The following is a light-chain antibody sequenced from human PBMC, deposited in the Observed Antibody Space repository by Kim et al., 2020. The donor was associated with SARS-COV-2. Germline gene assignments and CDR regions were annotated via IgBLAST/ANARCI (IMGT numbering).Light chain of an antibody. CDR1: QGSSST. J-gene: IGKJ5*01. CDR2: DAT. Sequence: TVGDGVSDTCRASQGSSSTVAWYQQKPVKAPNIQHYDATSLKSGSPSRFSGSGSETDVTLTMSSLQPEEMATQYCQQYKSYPITFGQGTRLGIK. CDR3: QQYKSYPIT. V-gene: IGKV1-13*02.